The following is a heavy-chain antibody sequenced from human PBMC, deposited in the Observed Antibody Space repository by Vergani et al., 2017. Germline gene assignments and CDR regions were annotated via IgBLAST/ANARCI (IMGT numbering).Heavy chain of an antibody. J-gene: IGHJ5*02. CDR3: ARDISPGYCSSTSCQRWFDP. CDR2: ISYDGTQK. Sequence: QVHLVESGGGVVQPGRSLRLSCVVSGFTSSYYGMHWVRQAPGKGLEWVAVISYDGTQKYYVDSVKGRFTISRDNAKNSLYLQMNSLRAEDTAVYYCARDISPGYCSSTSCQRWFDPWGQGTLVTVSS. V-gene: IGHV3-30*03. CDR1: GFTSSYYG. D-gene: IGHD2-2*01.